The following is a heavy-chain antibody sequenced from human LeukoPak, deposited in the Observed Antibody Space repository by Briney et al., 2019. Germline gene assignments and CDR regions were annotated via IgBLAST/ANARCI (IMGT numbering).Heavy chain of an antibody. Sequence: PGGSLGLSCAASGFTFGSYAMSWVRQAPGKGLEWVSAISGSGGSTYYADSVKGRFTISRDNSKNTLYLQMNSLRAEDSAVYYCASRKGKGLGAFDIWGQGTMVTVSS. D-gene: IGHD3-16*01. CDR2: ISGSGGST. J-gene: IGHJ3*02. V-gene: IGHV3-23*01. CDR1: GFTFGSYA. CDR3: ASRKGKGLGAFDI.